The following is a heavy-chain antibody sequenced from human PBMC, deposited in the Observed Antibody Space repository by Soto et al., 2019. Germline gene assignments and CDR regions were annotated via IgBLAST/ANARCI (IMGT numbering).Heavy chain of an antibody. J-gene: IGHJ5*02. D-gene: IGHD1-26*01. CDR2: ISGSGFKK. V-gene: IGHV3-23*01. CDR3: AKNQGVELVPLATVDWFDP. Sequence: GGSLRLSCAASGFIFENFGMSWVRQAPGKGLEWISSISGSGFKKYYADSVKGRFTVSRDNSKSTVYLELNNLSAEDTAVYHCAKNQGVELVPLATVDWFDPWGQGSVVTVSS. CDR1: GFIFENFG.